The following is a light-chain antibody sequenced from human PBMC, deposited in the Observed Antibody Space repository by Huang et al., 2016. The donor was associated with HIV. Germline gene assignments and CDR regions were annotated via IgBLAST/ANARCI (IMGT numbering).Light chain of an antibody. V-gene: IGKV1-9*01. Sequence: IQLTQSPSSLSASVGDRITITCRASQSINHYLTWYQQKPGKAPKVLIDGASTLDTGVPSRFSGSGSGTDITLTISGLHPEDFATYYCQQLNSYPLTFGGGTKVEIK. CDR2: GAS. J-gene: IGKJ4*01. CDR3: QQLNSYPLT. CDR1: QSINHY.